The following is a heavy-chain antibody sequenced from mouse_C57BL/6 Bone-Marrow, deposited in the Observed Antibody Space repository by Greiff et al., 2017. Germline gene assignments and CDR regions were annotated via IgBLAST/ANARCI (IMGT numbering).Heavy chain of an antibody. CDR2: IWSGGST. J-gene: IGHJ4*01. CDR3: AKEDEYLRGAMDY. V-gene: IGHV2-4*01. CDR1: GFSLTSYG. Sequence: VQLQQSGPGLVQPSQSLSITCTVSGFSLTSYGVHWVRQPPGKGLEWLGVIWSGGSTDYTAAFISRLSISKDNSKSQVFFKMNSLQADDTAIYYCAKEDEYLRGAMDYWGQGTSVTVSS. D-gene: IGHD5-1*01.